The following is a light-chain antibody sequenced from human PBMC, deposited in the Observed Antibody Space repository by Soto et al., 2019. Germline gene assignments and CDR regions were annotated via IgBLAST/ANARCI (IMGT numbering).Light chain of an antibody. CDR2: DVS. V-gene: IGLV2-14*01. Sequence: SVLTKPASVYGSPGQSITISCTGTSSDVGGYNYVSWYQQHPGKAPKLMIYDVSNRPSGVSNRFSGSKSGNTASLTISGLQAEDEADYYCSSYTSSSTQVFGTGTKVTVL. CDR3: SSYTSSSTQV. J-gene: IGLJ1*01. CDR1: SSDVGGYNY.